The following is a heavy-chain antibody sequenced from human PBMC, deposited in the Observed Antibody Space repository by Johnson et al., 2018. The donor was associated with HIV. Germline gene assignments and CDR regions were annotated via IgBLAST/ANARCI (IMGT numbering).Heavy chain of an antibody. V-gene: IGHV3-7*02. D-gene: IGHD1-26*01. CDR2: IKQDGSEK. Sequence: MQLVESGGGLVQPAGSLRLSCAASGFTFSSYWMSWVRQAPGKGLEWVANIKQDGSEKYYVDLVKGRFTISRDNAKNSLYLQMHSLRAEDTAVYYCARGRYAFDIWGQGTMVTVSS. CDR3: ARGRYAFDI. J-gene: IGHJ3*02. CDR1: GFTFSSYW.